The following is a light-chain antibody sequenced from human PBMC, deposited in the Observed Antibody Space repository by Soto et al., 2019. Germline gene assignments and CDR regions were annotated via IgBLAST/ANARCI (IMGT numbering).Light chain of an antibody. J-gene: IGKJ1*01. CDR1: QSISSSF. CDR3: QHYGDSRT. CDR2: AAV. V-gene: IGKV3-20*01. Sequence: ELVLTQSPDTLSLSPGERATLSCRASQSISSSFLAWYQQKPGQAPRLLMYAAVSRATGTPARFSGSGSRTDFTLSISRLEPEDFAVYYCQHYGDSRTFGQGTKVELK.